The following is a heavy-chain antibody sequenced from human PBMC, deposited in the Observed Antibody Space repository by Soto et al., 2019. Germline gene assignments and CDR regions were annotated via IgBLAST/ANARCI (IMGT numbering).Heavy chain of an antibody. CDR2: IYYSGST. V-gene: IGHV4-39*01. Sequence: SETLSLTCTVSGGSISSSSYYWGWTRQPPGKGLEWIGSIYYSGSTYYNPSLKSRVTISVDTSKNQFSLKLSSVTAADTAVYYCARTHYDILTGRNRYYGMDVWGQGTTVT. CDR3: ARTHYDILTGRNRYYGMDV. D-gene: IGHD3-9*01. CDR1: GGSISSSSYY. J-gene: IGHJ6*02.